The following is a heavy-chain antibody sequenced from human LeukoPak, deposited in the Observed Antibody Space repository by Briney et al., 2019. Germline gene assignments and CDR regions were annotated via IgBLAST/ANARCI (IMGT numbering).Heavy chain of an antibody. CDR1: GFTFSRYN. CDR2: ISTSSSYI. Sequence: GGPLRLSCAASGFTFSRYNMNWVRQAPGKGLEWVSSISTSSSYIYYADSLKGRFTISRDNAKNSLFLQMNSLRAEDTAVYYCATQQWLDGAYYFDYWGQGTLVTVSS. V-gene: IGHV3-21*01. CDR3: ATQQWLDGAYYFDY. J-gene: IGHJ4*02. D-gene: IGHD6-19*01.